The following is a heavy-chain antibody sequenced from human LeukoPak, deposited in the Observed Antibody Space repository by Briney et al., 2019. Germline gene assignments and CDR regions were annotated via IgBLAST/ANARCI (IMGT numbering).Heavy chain of an antibody. CDR3: ARAWSGGHNYFGGY. J-gene: IGHJ4*02. CDR2: INPSGGST. D-gene: IGHD5-24*01. V-gene: IGHV1-46*01. Sequence: ASVKVSCKASGYTFTSYYMHWVRQAPGQGLEWMGIINPSGGSTSYAQKFQGRVTMTRNMSTSSVYMELSSLRSEDTAVYHCARAWSGGHNYFGGYWGQGTLVTVSS. CDR1: GYTFTSYY.